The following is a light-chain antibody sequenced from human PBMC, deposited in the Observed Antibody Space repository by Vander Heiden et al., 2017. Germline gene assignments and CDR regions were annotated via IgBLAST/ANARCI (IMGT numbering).Light chain of an antibody. J-gene: IGKJ5*01. CDR2: DAS. CDR1: LDITNY. V-gene: IGKV1-33*01. CDR3: QQDDYLPHT. Sequence: KITITCQASLDITNYLNWYQQKPGKAPKLLIYDASNLETGVPSRFSGSGSGTHFTFTISSLQPEDFATYYCQQDDYLPHTFGQGTRMEIK.